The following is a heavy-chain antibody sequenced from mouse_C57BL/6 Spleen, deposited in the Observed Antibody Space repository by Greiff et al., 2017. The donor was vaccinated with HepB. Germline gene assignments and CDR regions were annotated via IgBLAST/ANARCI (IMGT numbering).Heavy chain of an antibody. CDR1: GYTFTSYW. CDR2: IYPGSGST. CDR3: ARPLYGRGSSYGNYFDY. V-gene: IGHV1-55*01. D-gene: IGHD1-1*01. Sequence: VQLQQPGAELVKPGASVKMSCKASGYTFTSYWITWVKQRPGQGLEWIGDIYPGSGSTNYNEKFKSKATLTVDTSSSTAYMQLSSLTSEDSAVYYCARPLYGRGSSYGNYFDYWGQGTTLTVSS. J-gene: IGHJ2*01.